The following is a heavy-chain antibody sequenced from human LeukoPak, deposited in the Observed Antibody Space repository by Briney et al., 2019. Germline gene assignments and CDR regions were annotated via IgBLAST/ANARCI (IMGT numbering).Heavy chain of an antibody. CDR2: FDPEDGEP. D-gene: IGHD2/OR15-2a*01. CDR1: GSTLTELS. CDR3: ATDFLGFDP. Sequence: GASVKVSCKVSGSTLTELSMHWVRQAPGEGLEWMGGFDPEDGEPIYAQKFQGRVTMTEDTSTDTVHMELSSLRSEDTAVYCATDFLGFDPWGQGTLVTVSS. V-gene: IGHV1-24*01. J-gene: IGHJ5*02.